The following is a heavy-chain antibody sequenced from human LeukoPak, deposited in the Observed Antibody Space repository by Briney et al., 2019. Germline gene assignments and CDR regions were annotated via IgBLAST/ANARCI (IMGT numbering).Heavy chain of an antibody. CDR2: IYYSGST. CDR1: GGSISSYY. CDR3: ARGLSKSSNWFNP. D-gene: IGHD2/OR15-2a*01. Sequence: SETLSLTCTVSGGSISSYYRSWIRQPPGKGLEWIGYIYYSGSTNYNPSLKSRVTISVDTSKNQFSLKLSSVTAADTAVYYCARGLSKSSNWFNPWGQGTLVTVSS. V-gene: IGHV4-59*01. J-gene: IGHJ5*02.